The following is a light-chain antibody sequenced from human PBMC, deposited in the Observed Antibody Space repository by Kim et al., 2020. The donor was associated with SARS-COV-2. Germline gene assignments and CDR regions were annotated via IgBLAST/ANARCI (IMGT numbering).Light chain of an antibody. V-gene: IGKV1-8*01. J-gene: IGKJ1*01. Sequence: SPGDRVTITCLASQGVSSYLAWYQQKPAKAPKLLIYAASTLQSGVPSRFSGSGSGTDFTLTINSLQSEDFATYYCQQYYTYPRGTFGQGTKVDIK. CDR2: AAS. CDR1: QGVSSY. CDR3: QQYYTYPRGT.